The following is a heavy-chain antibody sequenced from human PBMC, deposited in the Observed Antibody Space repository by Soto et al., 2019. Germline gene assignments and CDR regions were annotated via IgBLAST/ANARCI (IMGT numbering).Heavy chain of an antibody. CDR2: IYYSGST. D-gene: IGHD2-15*01. CDR3: AREVEVVYCSGGSCHGAFDI. CDR1: GGSISSGGYY. J-gene: IGHJ3*02. Sequence: SETLSLTCTVSGGSISSGGYYWSWIRQHPGKGLEWIGYIYYSGSTYYNPSLKSRVTISVDTSKNQFSLKLSSVTAADTAVYYCAREVEVVYCSGGSCHGAFDIWGQGTMVTVSS. V-gene: IGHV4-31*03.